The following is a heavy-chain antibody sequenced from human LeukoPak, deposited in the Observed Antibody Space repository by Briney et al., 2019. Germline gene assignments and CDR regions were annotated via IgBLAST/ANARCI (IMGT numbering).Heavy chain of an antibody. CDR1: GGSISSYY. V-gene: IGHV4-4*07. D-gene: IGHD3-3*01. CDR2: IYSSGSA. J-gene: IGHJ4*01. CDR3: ARDLGFWSGPDY. Sequence: PSETLSLTCTVSGGSISSYYWSWIRQPAGKGLQWIGRIYSSGSAKYNPSLKSRVTMSVDTSKNQFSLRLSSVTAADTAVYYCARDLGFWSGPDYWGHGTLVTVSS.